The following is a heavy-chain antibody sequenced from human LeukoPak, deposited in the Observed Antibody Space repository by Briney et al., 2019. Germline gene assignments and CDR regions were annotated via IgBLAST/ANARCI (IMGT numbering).Heavy chain of an antibody. Sequence: PAETLSLTCAVYGGSFSGYYWSWIRQPPGKGLEWIGEINHSGSTNYNPSLKSRVTISVDTSKNQFSLKLSSVTAADTAVYYCASLAAEKPWFYNWFDPWGQGTLVTVSS. V-gene: IGHV4-34*01. CDR1: GGSFSGYY. CDR2: INHSGST. D-gene: IGHD3-10*01. J-gene: IGHJ5*02. CDR3: ASLAAEKPWFYNWFDP.